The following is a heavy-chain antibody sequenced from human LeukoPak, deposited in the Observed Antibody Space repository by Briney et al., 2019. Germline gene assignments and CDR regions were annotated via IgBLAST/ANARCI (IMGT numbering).Heavy chain of an antibody. V-gene: IGHV4-39*02. J-gene: IGHJ6*03. Sequence: SETLSLTCTVSGGSISSSSYYWGWIRQPPGKGLEWIGSIYYSGSTYYNPSLKSRVTISVDTSKNQFSLKLSSVTAADTAVYYCARDMKVSTAGDNYYFMDVWGKGTTVTVSS. CDR2: IYYSGST. CDR1: GGSISSSSYY. D-gene: IGHD1-1*01. CDR3: ARDMKVSTAGDNYYFMDV.